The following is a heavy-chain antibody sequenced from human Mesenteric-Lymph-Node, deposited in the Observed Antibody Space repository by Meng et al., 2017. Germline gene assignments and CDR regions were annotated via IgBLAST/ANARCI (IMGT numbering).Heavy chain of an antibody. CDR1: GFTFSSYS. CDR2: ISSSSSYI. J-gene: IGHJ3*02. CDR3: ARDHEFYDSSGYNHHDAFDI. V-gene: IGHV3-21*01. Sequence: GESLKISCAASGFTFSSYSMNWVRQAPGKGLEWVSSISSSSSYIYYADSVKGRFTISRDNAKNSLYLQMNSLRAEDTAVYYCARDHEFYDSSGYNHHDAFDIWGQGTMVTVSS. D-gene: IGHD3-22*01.